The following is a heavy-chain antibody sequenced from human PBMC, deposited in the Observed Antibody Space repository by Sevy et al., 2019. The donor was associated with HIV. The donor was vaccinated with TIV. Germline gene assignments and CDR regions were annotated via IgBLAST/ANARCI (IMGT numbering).Heavy chain of an antibody. Sequence: GGSLRLSCAASGFTFSSYAMHWVRQAPGKGLEWVADIIYDGSKKHYADSVKGRFTISRDNSKNTPYLQMNSLRAEDTAVYYCARDQPDYAGNVRTGWFDPWGQGTLVTVSS. D-gene: IGHD4-17*01. J-gene: IGHJ5*02. CDR2: IIYDGSKK. CDR3: ARDQPDYAGNVRTGWFDP. V-gene: IGHV3-30-3*01. CDR1: GFTFSSYA.